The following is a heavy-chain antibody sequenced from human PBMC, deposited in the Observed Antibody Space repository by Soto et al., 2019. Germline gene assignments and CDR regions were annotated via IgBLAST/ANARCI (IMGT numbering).Heavy chain of an antibody. CDR2: IWYDGSTQ. V-gene: IGHV3-33*01. CDR3: ARDDYYYDSSGYYPFDY. J-gene: IGHJ4*02. Sequence: GGSLRLSCAASGFTFSRFGMHWVRQAPGKGLEWVAVIWYDGSTQYYGDSVKGRFTISRDNSKNTLYLQMNSLSAEDTAVYYCARDDYYYDSSGYYPFDYWGQGTLVTVSS. D-gene: IGHD3-22*01. CDR1: GFTFSRFG.